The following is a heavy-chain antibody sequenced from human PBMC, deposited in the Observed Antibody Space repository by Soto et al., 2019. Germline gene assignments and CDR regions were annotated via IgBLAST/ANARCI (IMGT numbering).Heavy chain of an antibody. CDR3: AKGGRYYYYYGMDV. CDR2: ISWNSGSI. V-gene: IGHV3-9*01. Sequence: EVQLVESGGGLVQPGRSLRLSCAASGFTFDDYAMHWVRQAPGKGLEWVSGISWNSGSIGYADSVKGRFTISRDNAKNSLYLQMNSLRAEDTALYYCAKGGRYYYYYGMDVWGQGTTVTVSS. J-gene: IGHJ6*02. D-gene: IGHD2-15*01. CDR1: GFTFDDYA.